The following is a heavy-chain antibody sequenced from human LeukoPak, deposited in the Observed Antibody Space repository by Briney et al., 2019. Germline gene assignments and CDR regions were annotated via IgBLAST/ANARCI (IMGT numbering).Heavy chain of an antibody. J-gene: IGHJ5*02. V-gene: IGHV4-59*08. D-gene: IGHD1-7*01. Sequence: SETLSLTCTVSGGSISSYCWSWIRQPPGKGLEWIGYIYYGGSTNYNPSLKSRVTISVDTSKNQFSLKLSSVTAADTAVYYCARHRTTTKRDWFDPWGQGTLVTVSS. CDR3: ARHRTTTKRDWFDP. CDR1: GGSISSYC. CDR2: IYYGGST.